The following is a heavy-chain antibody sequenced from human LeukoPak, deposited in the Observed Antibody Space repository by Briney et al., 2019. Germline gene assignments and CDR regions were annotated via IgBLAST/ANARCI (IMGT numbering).Heavy chain of an antibody. J-gene: IGHJ6*02. CDR3: ARDLCSSTSCPPPYYYYGMDV. Sequence: PGGSLRLSCAASGFTFSSYWMSWVRQAPGKGLEWVANIKQDGSEKYYVDSVKGRFTISRDNAKNSLYLQMNSLRAEDTAVYYCARDLCSSTSCPPPYYYYGMDVWGQGTTVTVSS. D-gene: IGHD2-2*01. CDR1: GFTFSSYW. CDR2: IKQDGSEK. V-gene: IGHV3-7*01.